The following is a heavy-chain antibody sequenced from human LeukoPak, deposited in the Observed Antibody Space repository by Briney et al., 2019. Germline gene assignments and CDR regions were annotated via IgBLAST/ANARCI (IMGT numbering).Heavy chain of an antibody. J-gene: IGHJ1*01. CDR1: GFTFSSYA. V-gene: IGHV3-23*01. CDR3: AKDRVDYYDSSGYSPFRH. Sequence: GGSLRLSCAASGFTFSSYAMSWVRQAPGKVLEWVLAISGSGGSTYYADSVKGRFTISRDNSKNTLYLQMNSLRAEDTAVYYCAKDRVDYYDSSGYSPFRHWGQGTLVTVSS. CDR2: ISGSGGST. D-gene: IGHD3-22*01.